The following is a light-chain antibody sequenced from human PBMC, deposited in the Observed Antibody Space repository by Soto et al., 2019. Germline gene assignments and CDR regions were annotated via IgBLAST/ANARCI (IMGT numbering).Light chain of an antibody. CDR1: QSISSR. CDR3: QQYNSYPHT. CDR2: DAS. Sequence: DIQMTQSPSTLSSSVGDRVTITCRASQSISSRLAWYQQKPGKAPKLLIYDASSLASGVPSRFSGSGSGTEFTLTISSLQPDDFATYYCQQYNSYPHTFGQGTKLEIK. V-gene: IGKV1-5*01. J-gene: IGKJ2*01.